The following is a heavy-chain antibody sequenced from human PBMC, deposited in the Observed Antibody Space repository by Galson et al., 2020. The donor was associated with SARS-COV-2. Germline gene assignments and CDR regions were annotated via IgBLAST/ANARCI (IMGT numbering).Heavy chain of an antibody. CDR2: ISWNSGSI. CDR1: GFTFDDYA. CDR3: AATFDYYGSGSYYNPL. J-gene: IGHJ4*02. V-gene: IGHV3-9*01. Sequence: GGSLRLSCAASGFTFDDYAMHWVRQAPGKGLEWVSGISWNSGSIGYADSVKGRFTISRDNAKNSLYLQMNSLRAEDTALYYCAATFDYYGSGSYYNPLWGQGTLVTVSS. D-gene: IGHD3-10*01.